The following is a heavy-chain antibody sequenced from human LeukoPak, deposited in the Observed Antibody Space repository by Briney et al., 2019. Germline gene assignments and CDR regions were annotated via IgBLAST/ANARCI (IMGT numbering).Heavy chain of an antibody. CDR1: GGSISSSSYY. D-gene: IGHD2-21*01. J-gene: IGHJ5*02. CDR2: IYYSGST. Sequence: SETLSLTCTVSGGSISSSSYYWGWIRQPPGKGLEWIGSIYYSGSTYYNPSLKSRVTISVDTSKNQFSLKLSSVTAADTAVYYCARHTEYCGGGCYFNWFDPWGQGTLVTVSS. V-gene: IGHV4-39*01. CDR3: ARHTEYCGGGCYFNWFDP.